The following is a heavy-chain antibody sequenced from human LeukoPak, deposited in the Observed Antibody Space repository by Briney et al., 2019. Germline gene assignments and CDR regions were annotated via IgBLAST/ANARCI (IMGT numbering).Heavy chain of an antibody. D-gene: IGHD3-22*01. CDR3: ARDERYDSSGYPFDY. J-gene: IGHJ4*02. Sequence: ASVKVSCKASGYTFSNHDMHWVRQAPGHSLEWMGWINPNSGGTNYAQKFQGRVTMTRDTSISTAYMELSRLRSDDTAVYYCARDERYDSSGYPFDYWGQGTLVTVSS. V-gene: IGHV1-2*02. CDR1: GYTFSNHD. CDR2: INPNSGGT.